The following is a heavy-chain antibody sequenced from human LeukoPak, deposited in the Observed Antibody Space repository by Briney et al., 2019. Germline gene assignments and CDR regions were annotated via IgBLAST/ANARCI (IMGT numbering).Heavy chain of an antibody. J-gene: IGHJ4*02. CDR3: ARVRHCSSTSCLNFDY. D-gene: IGHD2-2*01. Sequence: ASVKVSRKASGYTFTSYYMHWVRQAPGQGLERMGIINPSGGSTSYAQKFQGRVTMTRDMSTSTVYMELSSLRSEDTAVHYCARVRHCSSTSCLNFDYWGQGTLVTVSS. V-gene: IGHV1-46*01. CDR2: INPSGGST. CDR1: GYTFTSYY.